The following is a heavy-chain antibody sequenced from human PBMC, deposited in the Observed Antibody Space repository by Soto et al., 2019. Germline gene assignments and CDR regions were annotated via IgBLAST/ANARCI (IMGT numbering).Heavy chain of an antibody. CDR3: ARDPSYYDFWSGSQLNAFDI. Sequence: ASVKVSCKASGYTFTSYGISWVRQAPGQVLEWMGWISAYNGNTNYAQKLQGRVTMTTDTSTSTAYMELRSLRSDDTAVYYCARDPSYYDFWSGSQLNAFDIWGQGTMVTVSS. CDR2: ISAYNGNT. J-gene: IGHJ3*02. V-gene: IGHV1-18*01. CDR1: GYTFTSYG. D-gene: IGHD3-3*01.